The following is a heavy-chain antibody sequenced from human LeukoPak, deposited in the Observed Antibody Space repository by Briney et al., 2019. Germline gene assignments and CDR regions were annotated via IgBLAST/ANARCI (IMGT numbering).Heavy chain of an antibody. Sequence: ASVKVSCKASGYTFTNYGFSWVRQAPGQGLEWMGWISADNGDTNYAQNLQGRVTVTTDTSTSTAYMELRSLRSDDTAVYYCARDSGSYHKLYYFDYWGQGTLVTVSS. V-gene: IGHV1-18*01. CDR2: ISADNGDT. CDR3: ARDSGSYHKLYYFDY. CDR1: GYTFTNYG. D-gene: IGHD1-26*01. J-gene: IGHJ4*02.